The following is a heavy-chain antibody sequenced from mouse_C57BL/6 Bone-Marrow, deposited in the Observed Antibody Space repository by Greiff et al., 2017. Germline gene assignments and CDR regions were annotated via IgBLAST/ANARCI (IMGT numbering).Heavy chain of an antibody. V-gene: IGHV1-22*01. CDR3: ARLGDGYWYCDV. D-gene: IGHD2-3*01. CDR2: INPNNGGT. Sequence: EVMLVESGPELVKPGASVKMSCKASGYTFTDYNMHWVKQSHGKSLEWIGYINPNNGGTSYNQKFKGKATLTVNKSSSTAYMELRSLTSEDSAVYYCARLGDGYWYCDVWGTGTTVTVSS. J-gene: IGHJ1*03. CDR1: GYTFTDYN.